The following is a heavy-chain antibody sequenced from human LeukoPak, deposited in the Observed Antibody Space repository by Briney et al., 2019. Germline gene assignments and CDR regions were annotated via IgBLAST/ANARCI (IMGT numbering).Heavy chain of an antibody. V-gene: IGHV1-18*01. CDR3: ARGRDYYGSGSYYLPYYYGMDV. CDR1: GGTFSIYA. CDR2: ISAYNGNT. Sequence: VSVTVSCTASGGTFSIYAISWVRQAPGQGLEWMGWISAYNGNTNYAQKLQGRVTMTTDTSTSTAYMELRSLRPDDTAVYYCARGRDYYGSGSYYLPYYYGMDVWGQGTTVTVSS. D-gene: IGHD3-10*01. J-gene: IGHJ6*02.